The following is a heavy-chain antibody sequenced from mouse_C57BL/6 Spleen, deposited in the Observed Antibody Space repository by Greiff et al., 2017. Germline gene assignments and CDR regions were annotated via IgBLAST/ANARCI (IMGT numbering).Heavy chain of an antibody. CDR1: GYTFTSYW. D-gene: IGHD1-1*01. CDR2: IDPSDSET. V-gene: IGHV1-52*01. CDR3: APLDYCGSSTGYFEV. Sequence: QVQLQQPGAELVRPGSSVKLSCKASGYTFTSYWMHWVKQRPIQGLEWIGNIDPSDSETHYNQQFKDKATLTVDKSSSTAYMQLSSLTSEDAAVYFCAPLDYCGSSTGYFEVWGTGTTVTVSS. J-gene: IGHJ1*03.